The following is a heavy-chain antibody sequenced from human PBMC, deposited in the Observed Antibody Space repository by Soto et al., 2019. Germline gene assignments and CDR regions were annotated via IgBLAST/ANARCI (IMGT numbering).Heavy chain of an antibody. J-gene: IGHJ4*02. CDR2: FSGSSGNT. D-gene: IGHD1-1*01. CDR1: GFSISTYG. Sequence: GGSLRLSCAASGFSISTYGVTWVRQAPGKGLEWVSGFSGSSGNTYYADSVKGRFTISRDNSKNTVYLQMNSLRAEDTAVYYCARWNGYGDSWGQGTLVTVSS. CDR3: ARWNGYGDS. V-gene: IGHV3-23*01.